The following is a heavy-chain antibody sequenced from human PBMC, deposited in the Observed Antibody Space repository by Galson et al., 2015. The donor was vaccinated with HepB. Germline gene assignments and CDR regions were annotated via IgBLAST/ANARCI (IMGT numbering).Heavy chain of an antibody. D-gene: IGHD5-18*01. CDR2: ISTSYI. CDR3: ARSSGYSYGPFDY. CDR1: GFTFNNYS. J-gene: IGHJ4*02. Sequence: SLRLSCAASGFTFNNYSINWVRQTPGKGLEWVSFISTSYIYYADSVKGRFTISRDNAKNSLYLQKNGLRAEDTAVYYCARSSGYSYGPFDYWGQGTLVIVSS. V-gene: IGHV3-21*01.